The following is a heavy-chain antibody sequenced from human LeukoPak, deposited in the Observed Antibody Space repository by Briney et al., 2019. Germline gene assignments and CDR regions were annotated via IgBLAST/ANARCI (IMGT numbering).Heavy chain of an antibody. D-gene: IGHD2-8*01. CDR2: ISGSGGST. CDR3: ARDLGYCTNGVCHTRFDY. V-gene: IGHV3-23*01. Sequence: PGGSLRLSCAASGFTFSSYAMSWVRQAPGKGLEWVSAISGSGGSTYYADSVKGWFTISRDNSKNTLYLQMNSLRAEDTAVYYCARDLGYCTNGVCHTRFDYWGQGTLVAVSS. J-gene: IGHJ4*02. CDR1: GFTFSSYA.